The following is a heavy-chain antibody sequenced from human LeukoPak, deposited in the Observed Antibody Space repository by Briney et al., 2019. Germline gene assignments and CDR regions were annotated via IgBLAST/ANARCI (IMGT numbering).Heavy chain of an antibody. D-gene: IGHD2-2*01. CDR3: ARVPAARFEVAFDI. CDR2: IYYSGST. CDR1: GGSISSYY. V-gene: IGHV4-59*01. J-gene: IGHJ3*02. Sequence: SETLSLTCTVSGGSISSYYWSWIRQPPGKGLEWIGYIYYSGSTNYNPSLKSQVTISVDTSKNQFSLKLSSVTAADTAVYYCARVPAARFEVAFDIWGQGTMVTVSS.